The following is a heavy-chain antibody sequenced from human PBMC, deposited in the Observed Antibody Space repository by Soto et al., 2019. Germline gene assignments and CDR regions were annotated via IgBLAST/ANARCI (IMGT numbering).Heavy chain of an antibody. J-gene: IGHJ4*02. D-gene: IGHD5-12*01. V-gene: IGHV4-59*08. Sequence: PSETLSLTCTFSGGSISSYYWSWIRQPPGKGLEWIGYIYYSGSTNYNPSLKSRVTISVDTSKNQFSLKLSSVTAADTAVYYCARQSPLALDYWGQGTLVTVSS. CDR1: GGSISSYY. CDR3: ARQSPLALDY. CDR2: IYYSGST.